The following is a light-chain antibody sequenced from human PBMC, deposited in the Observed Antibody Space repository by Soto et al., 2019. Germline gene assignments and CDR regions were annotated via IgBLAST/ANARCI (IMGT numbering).Light chain of an antibody. V-gene: IGLV2-14*01. J-gene: IGLJ1*01. CDR2: EVS. CDR1: SSDVGGYNY. Sequence: SVLTQPASVSGSPGQSITISCTGTSSDVGGYNYVSWYQQQAGKAPKLIIHEVSNRPSGVSNRFSGSKSGNTASLTISGLQAEDEADYDCDSYTSSRAYVFGIGTKLTVL. CDR3: DSYTSSRAYV.